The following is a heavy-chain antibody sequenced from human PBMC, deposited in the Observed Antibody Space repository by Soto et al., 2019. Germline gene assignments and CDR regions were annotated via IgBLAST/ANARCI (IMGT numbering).Heavy chain of an antibody. V-gene: IGHV3-23*01. CDR2: ISSSGGTT. Sequence: QTGGSLRLSCAASEFTFSNYAMTWVRQAPGKGLEWLSSISSSGGTTFYAESVKGRFTISRDNSKNTLYLEMNSLRAEDTAVYFCATRGGPSPETGAFDIWGQGTMVTVSS. D-gene: IGHD3-10*01. CDR1: EFTFSNYA. CDR3: ATRGGPSPETGAFDI. J-gene: IGHJ3*02.